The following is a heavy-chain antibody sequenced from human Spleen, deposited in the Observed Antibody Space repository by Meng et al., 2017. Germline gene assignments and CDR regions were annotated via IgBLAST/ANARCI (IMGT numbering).Heavy chain of an antibody. D-gene: IGHD2-15*01. J-gene: IGHJ4*02. Sequence: ASVKVSCKPSGYNFPDYWLHWVRRAPGQGLEWMGRIDPKSGDTHYAQRFQGRVTMIEDTSTDTAYMELSSLRSEDTAVYYCATVFSAYCSGGSCYNFDYWGQGTLVTVSS. CDR1: GYNFPDYW. CDR2: IDPKSGDT. CDR3: ATVFSAYCSGGSCYNFDY. V-gene: IGHV1-2*06.